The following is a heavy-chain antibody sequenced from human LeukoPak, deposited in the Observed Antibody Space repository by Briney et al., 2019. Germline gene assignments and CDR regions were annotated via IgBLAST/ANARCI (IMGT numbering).Heavy chain of an antibody. CDR1: GFTVSSNY. D-gene: IGHD4-17*01. Sequence: PGGSLRLSCAASGFTVSSNYMSWVRQAPGKGLEWVSVIYSGGSTYYADSVKGRFTISRDNSKNTLYLQMNSLRAEDTAVYYCARLYGDYGYYLDYWGQGTLVTVSS. CDR2: IYSGGST. V-gene: IGHV3-66*02. J-gene: IGHJ4*02. CDR3: ARLYGDYGYYLDY.